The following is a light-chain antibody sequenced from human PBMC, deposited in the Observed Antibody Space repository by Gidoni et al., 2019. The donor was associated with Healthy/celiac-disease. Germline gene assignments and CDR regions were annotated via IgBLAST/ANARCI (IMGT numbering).Light chain of an antibody. CDR3: QQYNSYSHT. V-gene: IGKV1-5*03. J-gene: IGKJ1*01. Sequence: DIQMTQSPSTLSASVGDRVTITCRASQSISSWLAWYQQKPGKAPKLLIYKASSLESWVPSRFSGSGSGTEFTLTISSLQPDDFATYYCQQYNSYSHTFGQGTKVEIK. CDR2: KAS. CDR1: QSISSW.